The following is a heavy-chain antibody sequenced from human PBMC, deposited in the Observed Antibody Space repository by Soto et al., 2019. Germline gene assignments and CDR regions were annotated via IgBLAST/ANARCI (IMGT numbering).Heavy chain of an antibody. J-gene: IGHJ4*02. D-gene: IGHD1-20*01. CDR2: INEDGSEK. V-gene: IGHV3-7*03. Sequence: EVQLLESGGGLAQPGGSLRLSCAASGFTFSNYWMTWVRQAPGEGLEWVATINEDGSEKYYVDSVKGRFTISRDNAKNSLYLQMNSLRADDTAVYYCARFGITATIDYWGQGTLVTVSS. CDR3: ARFGITATIDY. CDR1: GFTFSNYW.